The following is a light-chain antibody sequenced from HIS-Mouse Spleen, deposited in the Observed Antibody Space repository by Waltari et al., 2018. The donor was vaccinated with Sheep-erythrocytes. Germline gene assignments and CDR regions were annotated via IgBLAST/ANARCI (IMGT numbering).Light chain of an antibody. CDR1: SSDVVSYNL. CDR3: CSYAGSSTPWV. J-gene: IGLJ3*02. CDR2: ECS. Sequence: QSALTQPASVSGSPGQSITISCTRTSSDVVSYNLVPWYQQHPGKAPKLMIYECSKRPSGVSNRFSGSKSGNTASLTISGLQAEDEADYYCCSYAGSSTPWVFGGGTKLTVL. V-gene: IGLV2-23*01.